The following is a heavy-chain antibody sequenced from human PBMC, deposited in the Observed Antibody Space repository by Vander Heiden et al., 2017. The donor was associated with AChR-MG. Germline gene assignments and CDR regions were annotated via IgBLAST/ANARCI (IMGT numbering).Heavy chain of an antibody. CDR2: ISYDGNNK. V-gene: IGHV3-30*18. CDR1: GFTFSRYV. CDR3: AKDLYNWNDNMVGY. D-gene: IGHD1-20*01. J-gene: IGHJ4*02. Sequence: QVQLVESGGGVVQPGRSLRLSCAASGFTFSRYVMHGVRQAPGKGLEWVAVISYDGNNKYYEDSVKGRFTISRDNSKNTLYLQMNSLRAEDTAVYYCAKDLYNWNDNMVGYWGQGTLVTVSS.